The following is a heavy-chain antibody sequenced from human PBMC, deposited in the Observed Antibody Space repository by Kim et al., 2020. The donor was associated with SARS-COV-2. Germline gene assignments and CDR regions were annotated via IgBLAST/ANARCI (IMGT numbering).Heavy chain of an antibody. Sequence: GGSLRLSCAASGFTFSSYAMHWVRQAPGKGLEWVAVISYDGSNKYYADSVKGRFTISRDNSKNTLYLQMNSLRAEDTAVYYCASPPYCSSTSCYRGYYYYYMDVWGKGTTVTVSS. CDR3: ASPPYCSSTSCYRGYYYYYMDV. J-gene: IGHJ6*03. CDR2: ISYDGSNK. D-gene: IGHD2-2*01. CDR1: GFTFSSYA. V-gene: IGHV3-30-3*01.